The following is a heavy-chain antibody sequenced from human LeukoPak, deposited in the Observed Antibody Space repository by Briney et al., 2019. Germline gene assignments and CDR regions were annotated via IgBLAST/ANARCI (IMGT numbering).Heavy chain of an antibody. CDR3: ARHQFNTRRYYFDY. CDR2: IYCSGST. CDR1: GGSLSSSTYY. J-gene: IGHJ4*02. V-gene: IGHV4-39*01. Sequence: SETLSPTCTVSGGSLSSSTYYWDWIRQPPGKVLEWIGSIYCSGSTYYNPSLKSRVTISVDTSKNQFSLKLSSVTAADTAVYYCARHQFNTRRYYFDYWGQGTLVTVSS. D-gene: IGHD2-2*01.